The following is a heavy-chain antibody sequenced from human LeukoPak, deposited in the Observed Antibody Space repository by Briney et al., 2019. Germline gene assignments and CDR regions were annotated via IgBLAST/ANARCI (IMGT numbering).Heavy chain of an antibody. J-gene: IGHJ4*02. Sequence: GGSLRLSCVVSGFTFEFTFSDFEMYWVRQAPGKGLEWISYISSSGSTKYYADSVKGRFTISRDNGKKSLFLQMNRLRAEDTAVYYCATMTVASAFDYWGQGSLVTVSS. D-gene: IGHD6-19*01. CDR3: ATMTVASAFDY. CDR1: GFTFEFTFSDFE. V-gene: IGHV3-48*03. CDR2: ISSSGSTK.